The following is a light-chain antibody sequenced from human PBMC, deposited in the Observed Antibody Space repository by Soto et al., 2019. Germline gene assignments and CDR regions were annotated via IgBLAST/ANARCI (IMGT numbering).Light chain of an antibody. J-gene: IGLJ2*01. Sequence: QSALTQPPSASGSPGQSVTISCTGTSSDIGAYNYVCWFQQHPGEAPKLIISEVNKRPSGVPNRFSGSKSGNTASLTVSGLQAEDEADYYCTSYGGRDNLIFGGGTQLTVL. V-gene: IGLV2-8*01. CDR2: EVN. CDR3: TSYGGRDNLI. CDR1: SSDIGAYNY.